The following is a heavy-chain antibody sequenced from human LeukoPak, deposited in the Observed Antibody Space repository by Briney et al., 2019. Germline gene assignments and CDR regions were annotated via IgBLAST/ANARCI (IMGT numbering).Heavy chain of an antibody. CDR3: GRDFGLVGTKRSFDL. V-gene: IGHV3-23*01. CDR1: GITLNNYG. Sequence: GGSLRLSCAVSGITLNNYGMTWVRQAPGKGLEWVAGISDSGGSTKYADSVKGRFTISRDNPKNTLYLQMNSLRAEDTAVYYCGRDFGLVGTKRSFDLWGQGTMVTVSS. CDR2: ISDSGGST. D-gene: IGHD1-7*01. J-gene: IGHJ3*01.